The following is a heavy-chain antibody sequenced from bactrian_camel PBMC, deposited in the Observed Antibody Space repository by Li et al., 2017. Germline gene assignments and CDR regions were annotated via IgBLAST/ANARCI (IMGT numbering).Heavy chain of an antibody. J-gene: IGHJ6*01. CDR1: GYDVKVASRC. CDR3: AADRSWYGRGCADFGY. Sequence: HVQLVESGGRTVQAGGCLRLSCASSGYDVKVASRCMGWFRQAPGKEREAVAHISTAGGSTFYADSVKGRFTISRDNAKKTLNLQMNRLIPEDTAMYYCAADRSWYGRGCADFGYWGQGTQVTVS. CDR2: ISTAGGST. D-gene: IGHD6*01. V-gene: IGHV3S54*01.